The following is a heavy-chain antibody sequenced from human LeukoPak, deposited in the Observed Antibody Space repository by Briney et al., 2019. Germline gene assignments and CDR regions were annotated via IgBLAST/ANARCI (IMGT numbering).Heavy chain of an antibody. V-gene: IGHV3-7*01. CDR3: HWVAGDV. CDR1: GFTFSVYW. J-gene: IGHJ6*02. Sequence: GGSLRLSCAASGFTFSVYWMSWVRQAPGKGLEWVANMNQDGSAKGYVDSVKGRFTISRDNARNSLYLQMSSLRPEDTAVYYTHWVAGDVWGQGTTVTASS. D-gene: IGHD7-27*01. CDR2: MNQDGSAK.